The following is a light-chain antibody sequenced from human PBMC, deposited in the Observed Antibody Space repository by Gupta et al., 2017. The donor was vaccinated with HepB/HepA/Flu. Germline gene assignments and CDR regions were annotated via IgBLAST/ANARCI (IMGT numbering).Light chain of an antibody. CDR1: SSDVGGYKY. Sequence: QSALTQPASVSGSPGQSITISCTGTSSDVGGYKYVSWYQQHPGKAPKLMIYDVSYRPLGVSNRFSGSKSGNTASLTISGLQAEDEGDYYCSSYTSSSSVVFGGGTKLTVL. V-gene: IGLV2-14*03. J-gene: IGLJ2*01. CDR3: SSYTSSSSVV. CDR2: DVS.